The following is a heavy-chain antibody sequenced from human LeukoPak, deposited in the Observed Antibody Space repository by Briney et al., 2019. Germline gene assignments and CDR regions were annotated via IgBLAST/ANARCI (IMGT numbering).Heavy chain of an antibody. J-gene: IGHJ4*02. Sequence: SFTSYWIGWIRQPPGGGLEWIGSIYYSGGTYYSPSLKSRVTMSVDTSKNQFSLKLSSLTAADTAVYYCARLSGAYGSGNYWGQGTLVTVSS. CDR3: ARLSGAYGSGNY. D-gene: IGHD3-10*01. CDR2: IYYSGGT. V-gene: IGHV4-39*01. CDR1: SFTSYW.